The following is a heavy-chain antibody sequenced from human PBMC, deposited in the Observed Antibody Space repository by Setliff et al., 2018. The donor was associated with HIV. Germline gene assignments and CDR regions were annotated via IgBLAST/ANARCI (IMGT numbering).Heavy chain of an antibody. J-gene: IGHJ4*02. CDR1: GGSVTDYF. D-gene: IGHD1-7*01. CDR2: IYSSGNT. V-gene: IGHV4-59*02. CDR3: ARGHTWNYYGGDYFDY. Sequence: SETLSLTCTVSGGSVTDYFWNWIRQPPGKGLEWIGYIYSSGNTNYNPSLERRVSISLDTSKDQFSLRLSSVTATDTAVYYCARGHTWNYYGGDYFDYWGQGSLVTVPQ.